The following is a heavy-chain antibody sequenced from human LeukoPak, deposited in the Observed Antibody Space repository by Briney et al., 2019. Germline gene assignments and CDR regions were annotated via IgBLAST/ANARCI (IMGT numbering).Heavy chain of an antibody. J-gene: IGHJ4*02. CDR1: GFTLSSYA. D-gene: IGHD3-22*01. Sequence: SGGSLRLSCAASGFTLSSYAMSWVRQAPGKGLEWVSAISGSGGSTYYADSVKGRFTISRDNSKNTLYLQMNSLRAEDTAVYYCAKSNHYYDSSALDYWGQGTLVTVSS. CDR2: ISGSGGST. CDR3: AKSNHYYDSSALDY. V-gene: IGHV3-23*01.